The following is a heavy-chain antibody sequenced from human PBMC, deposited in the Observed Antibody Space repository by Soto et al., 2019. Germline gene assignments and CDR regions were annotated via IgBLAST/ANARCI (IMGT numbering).Heavy chain of an antibody. CDR3: ARARAAAGRKSYYFDY. Sequence: QVQLVQSGAEVKKPGASVKVSCKASGYTFTSYDINWVRQATGQGLEWRGWMNPNSGNTGYAQKFQGRVTMTRNTSISTAYMELSSLRSEDTAVYYCARARAAAGRKSYYFDYWGQGTLVTVSS. V-gene: IGHV1-8*01. J-gene: IGHJ4*02. D-gene: IGHD6-13*01. CDR2: MNPNSGNT. CDR1: GYTFTSYD.